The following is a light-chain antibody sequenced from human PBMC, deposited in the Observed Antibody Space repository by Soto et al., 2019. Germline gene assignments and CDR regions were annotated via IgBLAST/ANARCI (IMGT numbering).Light chain of an antibody. CDR1: QSVSSY. V-gene: IGKV3-15*01. CDR2: GVS. Sequence: EIVMTQSPATLSVSPGERAPLSCRASQSVSSYLAWYQQKPGQAPRLLIYGVSTRTLGIPARFSGSESGTEFTLTISSLQSEDFAIYYCQQYNTWPITFGQGTRLEIK. CDR3: QQYNTWPIT. J-gene: IGKJ5*01.